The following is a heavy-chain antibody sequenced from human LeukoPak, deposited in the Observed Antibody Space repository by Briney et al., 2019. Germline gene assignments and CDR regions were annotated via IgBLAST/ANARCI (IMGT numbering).Heavy chain of an antibody. Sequence: PGGSLRLSCAAAGFTFSSYAMHWVRQAPGKGLEYVSAIRSNGGSTYYANSVKGRFTISRDNYQNTVYLQMGSLSAEDIAVYYCARDSIDVVVVADTKWVNWFAPWGQGTLVTVSS. CDR3: ARDSIDVVVVADTKWVNWFAP. J-gene: IGHJ5*02. CDR1: GFTFSSYA. V-gene: IGHV3-64*01. D-gene: IGHD2-15*01. CDR2: IRSNGGST.